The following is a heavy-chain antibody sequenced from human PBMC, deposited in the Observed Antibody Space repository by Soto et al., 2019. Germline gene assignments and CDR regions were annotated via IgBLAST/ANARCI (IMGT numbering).Heavy chain of an antibody. J-gene: IGHJ4*02. CDR1: GFTFSSYA. V-gene: IGHV3-23*01. CDR3: AKDRGSFIAVAGYFDY. CDR2: ISGSGGST. Sequence: GGSLRLSCAASGFTFSSYAMSWVRQAPGKGLEWVSAISGSGGSTYYADSVKGRFTISRDNSKNTLYLQMNSLRAEDTAVYYCAKDRGSFIAVAGYFDYWGQGTLVTVSS. D-gene: IGHD6-19*01.